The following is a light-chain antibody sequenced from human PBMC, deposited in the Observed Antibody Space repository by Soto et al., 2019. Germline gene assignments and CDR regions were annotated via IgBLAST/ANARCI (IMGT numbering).Light chain of an antibody. Sequence: QSALTQPASVSGSPGQSITISCTGTSSDVGGYNYVSWYQQHPGKAPKLMIYEVSNRPSGVSSRFSGSKSGNTASLTISGLQAEDEADYYCSSYTSISTLVFGGGTKLTVL. CDR1: SSDVGGYNY. CDR2: EVS. CDR3: SSYTSISTLV. J-gene: IGLJ3*02. V-gene: IGLV2-14*01.